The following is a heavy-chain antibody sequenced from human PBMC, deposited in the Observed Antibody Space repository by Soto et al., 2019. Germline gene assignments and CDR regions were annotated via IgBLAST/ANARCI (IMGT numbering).Heavy chain of an antibody. CDR3: ASPPGPGIAAAGGP. Sequence: QVQLQQWGAGLLKPSETLSLTCAVYGGSFSGYYWSWIRQPPGKGLEWIGEINHSGSTNYNPYLKRRVTISVDTSKNQFSLKLSSVTAADTAVYYCASPPGPGIAAAGGPWGQGTLVTVSS. D-gene: IGHD6-13*01. CDR2: INHSGST. J-gene: IGHJ5*02. V-gene: IGHV4-34*01. CDR1: GGSFSGYY.